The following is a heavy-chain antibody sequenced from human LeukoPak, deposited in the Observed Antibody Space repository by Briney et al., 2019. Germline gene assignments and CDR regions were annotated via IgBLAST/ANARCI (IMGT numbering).Heavy chain of an antibody. V-gene: IGHV1-46*01. CDR2: INPRGGSA. CDR1: GYTFTGYY. CDR3: ARDYHGSGSLTTFDY. J-gene: IGHJ4*02. Sequence: ASVKVSCKASGYTFTGYYIHWVRQAPGQGLEWMGIINPRGGSANSAQKFQGRVTLTRDTSTSTVYMEVSSLRFQDTAVYYCARDYHGSGSLTTFDYWGQGTLVTVSS. D-gene: IGHD3-10*01.